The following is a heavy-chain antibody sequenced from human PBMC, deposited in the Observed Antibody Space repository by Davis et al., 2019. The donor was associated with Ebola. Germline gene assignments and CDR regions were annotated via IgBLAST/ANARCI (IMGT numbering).Heavy chain of an antibody. CDR2: INSDGSST. J-gene: IGHJ4*02. CDR1: GFTFSSYW. CDR3: ARGPLWFGVYYFDY. V-gene: IGHV3-74*01. Sequence: HTGGSLRLSCAASGFTFSSYWMHWVRQAPGKGLVWVSRINSDGSSTSYADSVKGRFTISRDNAKNTLYLQMNSLRAEDTAVYYCARGPLWFGVYYFDYWGQGTLVTVSS. D-gene: IGHD3-10*01.